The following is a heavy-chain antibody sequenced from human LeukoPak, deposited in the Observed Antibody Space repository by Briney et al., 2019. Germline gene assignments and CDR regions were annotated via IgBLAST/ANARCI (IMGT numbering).Heavy chain of an antibody. J-gene: IGHJ4*02. Sequence: PSETLSLTCGVYGGSFSGCYWTWIRQPPGKGLEWIGEINHSGITNYNPSLKSRVTISIDTSKSQFSLKLNSVTAADTAVYYCSRGLSDVYWGQGTLVTVSS. V-gene: IGHV4-34*01. CDR3: SRGLSDVY. CDR1: GGSFSGCY. CDR2: INHSGIT.